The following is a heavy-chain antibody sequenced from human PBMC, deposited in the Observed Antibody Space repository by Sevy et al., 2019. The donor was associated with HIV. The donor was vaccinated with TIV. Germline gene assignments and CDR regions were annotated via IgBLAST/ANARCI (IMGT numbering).Heavy chain of an antibody. V-gene: IGHV1-18*01. D-gene: IGHD3-16*01. Sequence: ASVKVSCKASGYTFSTYGISWVRQAPGQGLEWMGWIGAYNGNRKYAQKFQDRITMTTDTSTSTAYMELRSLRSDDTAVYFCARLSTARGESKWFDPWGQGTLVTVSS. CDR3: ARLSTARGESKWFDP. J-gene: IGHJ5*02. CDR1: GYTFSTYG. CDR2: IGAYNGNR.